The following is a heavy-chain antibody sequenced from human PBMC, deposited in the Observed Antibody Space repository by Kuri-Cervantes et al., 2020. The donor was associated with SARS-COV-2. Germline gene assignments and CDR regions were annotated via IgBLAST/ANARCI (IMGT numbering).Heavy chain of an antibody. J-gene: IGHJ4*02. CDR2: ISSSGSTI. CDR3: AREYTVTTCDY. V-gene: IGHV3-48*03. Sequence: GGSLRLSCAASGFTFSSYEMNWVRQAPGKGLEWVSYISSSGSTIYYADSVKGRFTISRDNAKNSLYLQMNSLRAEDTAVYYCAREYTVTTCDYWGQGTLVTVSS. CDR1: GFTFSSYE. D-gene: IGHD4-17*01.